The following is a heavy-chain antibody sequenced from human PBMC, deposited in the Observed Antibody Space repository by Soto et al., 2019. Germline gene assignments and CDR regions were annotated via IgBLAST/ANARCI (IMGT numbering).Heavy chain of an antibody. J-gene: IGHJ4*02. CDR1: GGSVSSGSYY. Sequence: SETLSLTCTVSGGSVSSGSYYWSWIRQPPGKGLEWIGYIYYSGSTNYNPSLKSRVTISVDTSKNQFSLKLSSVTAADTAVYYYARSSYNVVVVAADFPYYFDYWGQGTLVTVSS. D-gene: IGHD2-15*01. CDR3: ARSSYNVVVVAADFPYYFDY. CDR2: IYYSGST. V-gene: IGHV4-61*01.